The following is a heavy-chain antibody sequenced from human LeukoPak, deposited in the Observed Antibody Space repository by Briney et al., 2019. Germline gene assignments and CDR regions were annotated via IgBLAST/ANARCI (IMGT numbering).Heavy chain of an antibody. CDR1: GFTFSSYS. CDR3: ARELRHYYYYMDV. V-gene: IGHV3-21*01. CDR2: ISSSSSYI. D-gene: IGHD3-3*01. J-gene: IGHJ6*03. Sequence: PGGSLRLSCAASGFTFSSYSMNWVRQAPGKGLEWVSSISSSSSYIYYADSVKGRFTISRDNAKNSLYLQMNSLRAEDTAVYYCARELRHYYYYMDVWGKGTTVTISS.